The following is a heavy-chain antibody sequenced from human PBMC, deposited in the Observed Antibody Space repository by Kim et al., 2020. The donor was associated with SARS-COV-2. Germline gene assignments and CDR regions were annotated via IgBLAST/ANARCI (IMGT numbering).Heavy chain of an antibody. Sequence: ASVKVSCKASGYTFTSYDINWVRQATGKGLEWMGWMNPNSGNTGYAQKFQGRVTMTRYTSISTAYMELSSLRSEDTAVYYCARAKLVQGVFYYYYYMDVWGKGTTVTVSS. D-gene: IGHD3-10*01. J-gene: IGHJ6*03. V-gene: IGHV1-8*01. CDR1: GYTFTSYD. CDR3: ARAKLVQGVFYYYYYMDV. CDR2: MNPNSGNT.